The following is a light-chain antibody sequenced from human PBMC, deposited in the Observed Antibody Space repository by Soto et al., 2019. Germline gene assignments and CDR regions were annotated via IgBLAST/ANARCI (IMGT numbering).Light chain of an antibody. CDR3: SSYRNNTSVV. V-gene: IGLV2-14*01. Sequence: QSALTQPASVSGSPGQSITISCTGSSSDVGGYNYVSWYQQHPGKVPKLMIYDVTNRPSGVSIRFSGSKSGNTASLTISGLQAEDEADYYCSSYRNNTSVVFGGGTKVTV. CDR1: SSDVGGYNY. J-gene: IGLJ2*01. CDR2: DVT.